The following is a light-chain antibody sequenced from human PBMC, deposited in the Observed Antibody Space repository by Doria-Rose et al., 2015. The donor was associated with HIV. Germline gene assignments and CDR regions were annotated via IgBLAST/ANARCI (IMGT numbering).Light chain of an antibody. J-gene: IGKJ3*01. CDR1: QSVSSN. CDR3: QQRSNWPPIFT. Sequence: EIELTQSPATLSLSPGERATLSCRASQSVSSNLARYQQKPGQAPRLLIYDASNRATGIPARFSGSGSGTDFTLTISSLEPEDFAVYFCQQRSNWPPIFTFGPGTKVDI. V-gene: IGKV3-11*01. CDR2: DAS.